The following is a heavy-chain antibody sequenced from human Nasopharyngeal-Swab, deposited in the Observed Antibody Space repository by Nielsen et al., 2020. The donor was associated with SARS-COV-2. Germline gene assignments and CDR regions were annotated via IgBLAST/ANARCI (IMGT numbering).Heavy chain of an antibody. V-gene: IGHV3-48*04. Sequence: GESLKISCAASGFTFSSCSMNWVRQAPGKGLEWVSYISSSSSTIYYADSVKGRFTISRDNAKNSLYLQMNSLRAEDTAVYYCARGYSSRSEYYYYYMDVWGKGTTVTVSS. CDR1: GFTFSSCS. D-gene: IGHD6-13*01. CDR2: ISSSSSTI. CDR3: ARGYSSRSEYYYYYMDV. J-gene: IGHJ6*03.